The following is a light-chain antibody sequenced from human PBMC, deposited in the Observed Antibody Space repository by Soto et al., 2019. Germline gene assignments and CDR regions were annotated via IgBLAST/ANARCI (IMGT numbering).Light chain of an antibody. CDR2: DDT. Sequence: SYELTQPPSVSVAPGQTATVTCGGAKIGTKGVHWYQQKPGQAPVVVVYDDTDRPSGIPERFAGSSSGNTATLTISRVEDGDEADYYCQVWDRSATVVFGGGTKVTVL. CDR3: QVWDRSATVV. J-gene: IGLJ2*01. V-gene: IGLV3-21*02. CDR1: KIGTKG.